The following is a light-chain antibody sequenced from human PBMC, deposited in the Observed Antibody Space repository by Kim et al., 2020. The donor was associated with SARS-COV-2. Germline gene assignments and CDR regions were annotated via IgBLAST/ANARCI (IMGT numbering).Light chain of an antibody. J-gene: IGKJ2*01. CDR2: DVS. CDR3: LQGTHWPKT. Sequence: DVVMTQSPLSLAVTLGQPASISCRSSLSLVNRDGNTYLNWIYQRPGQSPRRLIHDVSKRDSGVPDRFIGSGSGTDFTLTISGVEAEDVGVYYCLQGTHWPKTFGQGTKLEI. CDR1: LSLVNRDGNTY. V-gene: IGKV2-30*01.